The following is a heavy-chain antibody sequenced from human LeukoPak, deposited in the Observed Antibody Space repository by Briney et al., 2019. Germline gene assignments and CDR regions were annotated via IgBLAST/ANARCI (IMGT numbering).Heavy chain of an antibody. CDR3: AKSDWFDP. V-gene: IGHV3-74*01. CDR2: IKNDGSTA. Sequence: GGSLRLSCPTSGFTFSNYWMSWLRQAPGKGLVWVSRIKNDGSTATYAESVKGRFTISRDNARNTLYLQMNSLRVDDTAVYYCAKSDWFDPWGRGILVTVSS. J-gene: IGHJ5*02. CDR1: GFTFSNYW.